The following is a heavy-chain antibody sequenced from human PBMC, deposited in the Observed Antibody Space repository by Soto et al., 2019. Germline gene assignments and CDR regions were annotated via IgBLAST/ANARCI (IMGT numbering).Heavy chain of an antibody. CDR1: GFTFSSYD. Sequence: EVQLVESGGGLVQPGGSLRLSCSASGFTFSSYDMHWVRRGTGKGLEWVSAIGTTGDTCYAGSVKGRFTISRENAKNSLYLQMNSLRAGDTAIYFCARAIGPTLFDYWGQGTLVTVSS. CDR3: ARAIGPTLFDY. D-gene: IGHD3-22*01. V-gene: IGHV3-13*04. CDR2: IGTTGDT. J-gene: IGHJ4*02.